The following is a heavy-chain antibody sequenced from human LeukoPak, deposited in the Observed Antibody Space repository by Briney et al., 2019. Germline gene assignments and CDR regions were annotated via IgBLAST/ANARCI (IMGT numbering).Heavy chain of an antibody. CDR3: ARGGWNNWFDP. CDR2: ISSSSSYI. D-gene: IGHD6-19*01. CDR1: GFTFSSYS. V-gene: IGHV3-21*01. Sequence: PGGSLRLSCAASGFTFSSYSMNWVRQAPGKGLEWVSSISSSSSYIYYADSVKGRFTITRDNAKNSLYLQMNSLRAEDTAVYYCARGGWNNWFDPWGQGTLVTVSS. J-gene: IGHJ5*02.